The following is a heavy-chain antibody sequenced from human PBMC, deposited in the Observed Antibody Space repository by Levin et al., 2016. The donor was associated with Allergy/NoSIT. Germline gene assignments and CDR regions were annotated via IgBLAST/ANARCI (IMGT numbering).Heavy chain of an antibody. V-gene: IGHV3-15*01. Sequence: GGSLRLSCAASGFTFSNAWMSWVRQAPGKGLEWVGRIKSKTDGGTTDYAAPVKGRFTISRDDSKNTLYLQMNSLKTEDTAVYYCTTDQGGYDYVDYWGQGTLVTVSS. CDR1: GFTFSNAW. CDR3: TTDQGGYDYVDY. D-gene: IGHD5-12*01. CDR2: IKSKTDGGTT. J-gene: IGHJ4*02.